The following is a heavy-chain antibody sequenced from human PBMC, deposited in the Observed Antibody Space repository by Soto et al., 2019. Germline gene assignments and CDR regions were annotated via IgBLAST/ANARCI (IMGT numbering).Heavy chain of an antibody. CDR1: GGSFSGYY. Sequence: SETLSLTCAVYGGSFSGYYWSWIRQPPGKGLEWIGEINHSGSTNYNPSLKSRVTISVDTSKNQFSLKLSSVTAADTAVYYCARTRYYYGSGSYYTYYYYYYMDVWGKGTTVTVSS. J-gene: IGHJ6*03. CDR2: INHSGST. V-gene: IGHV4-34*01. D-gene: IGHD3-10*01. CDR3: ARTRYYYGSGSYYTYYYYYYMDV.